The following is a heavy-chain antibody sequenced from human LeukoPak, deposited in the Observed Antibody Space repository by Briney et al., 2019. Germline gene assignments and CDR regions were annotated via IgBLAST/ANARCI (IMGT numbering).Heavy chain of an antibody. CDR1: GGSISSYY. CDR2: IYYSGST. D-gene: IGHD1-26*01. J-gene: IGHJ4*02. CDR3: ARMYSGTYGGIDY. V-gene: IGHV4-4*07. Sequence: SETLSLTCTVSGGSISSYYWSWIWQPAGKGLEWIGRIYYSGSTNYNPSLKSRVSLSVDTSRNQFSLKVNSVTAADTAVYYCARMYSGTYGGIDYWGQGTLVTVSS.